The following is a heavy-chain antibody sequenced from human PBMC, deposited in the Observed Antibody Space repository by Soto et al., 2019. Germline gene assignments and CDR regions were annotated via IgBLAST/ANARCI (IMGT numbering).Heavy chain of an antibody. Sequence: PGGSLRLSCAASGFTFSSYAMHWVRQAPGKGLEWVAVISYDGSNKYYADSVKGRFTISRDNSKNTLYLQMNSLRAEDTAVYYCARDGGEGNQAGGYYYSGMDVWGKGTTVTVPS. D-gene: IGHD3-16*01. J-gene: IGHJ6*04. V-gene: IGHV3-30-3*01. CDR2: ISYDGSNK. CDR1: GFTFSSYA. CDR3: ARDGGEGNQAGGYYYSGMDV.